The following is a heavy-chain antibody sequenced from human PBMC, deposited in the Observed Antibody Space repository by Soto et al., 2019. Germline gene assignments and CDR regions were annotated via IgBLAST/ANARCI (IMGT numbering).Heavy chain of an antibody. D-gene: IGHD6-6*01. V-gene: IGHV1-69*13. CDR1: GGTFSSYA. CDR2: IIPIFGTA. J-gene: IGHJ6*02. CDR3: ARVSPTLAARAYAMDV. Sequence: GASVKVSCKASGGTFSSYAISWVRQAPGQGLEWMGGIIPIFGTANYAQKFQGRVTITADESTSTAYMELSSLRSEDTAVYYCARVSPTLAARAYAMDVWGPGITVTLSS.